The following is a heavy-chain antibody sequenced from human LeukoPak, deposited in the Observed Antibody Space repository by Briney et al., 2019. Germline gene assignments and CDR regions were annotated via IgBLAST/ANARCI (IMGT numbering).Heavy chain of an antibody. J-gene: IGHJ3*02. Sequence: ASVKVSCKASGYTFTGYYMHWVRQAPGQGLEWMGWINPNSGGTNYAQKFQGRVTMTRDTSISTAYMELSRLRSDDTAVYYCARGQTDYDGAFDIWVQGTMVTVSS. D-gene: IGHD3-16*01. V-gene: IGHV1-2*02. CDR1: GYTFTGYY. CDR3: ARGQTDYDGAFDI. CDR2: INPNSGGT.